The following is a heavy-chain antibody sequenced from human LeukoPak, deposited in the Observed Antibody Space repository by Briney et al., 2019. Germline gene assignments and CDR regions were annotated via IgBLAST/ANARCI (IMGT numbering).Heavy chain of an antibody. CDR3: AKALLSNGWYSGLDY. V-gene: IGHV3-23*01. D-gene: IGHD6-19*01. J-gene: IGHJ4*02. CDR1: GFTFNSYA. CDR2: ISGSGGST. Sequence: GGSLRLSCAASGFTFNSYAMSWVRQAPGKGLEWVSAISGSGGSTYYADSVKGRFTISRDNSKNTLYLQMNSLRAEDTAVYYCAKALLSNGWYSGLDYWGQGTLVTVSS.